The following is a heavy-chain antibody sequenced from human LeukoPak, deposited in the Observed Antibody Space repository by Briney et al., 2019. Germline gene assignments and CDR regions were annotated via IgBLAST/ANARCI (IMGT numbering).Heavy chain of an antibody. J-gene: IGHJ5*02. Sequence: SETLSLTCTVSGGSISSYYWSWIRQPPGKGLEWIGYIYYSGSTNYNPSLKSRVTISVDTSKNQFSLKLSSVTAADTAVYYCARCKGRVAAAGVVNWFDPWGQGTLVTVSS. D-gene: IGHD6-13*01. CDR1: GGSISSYY. CDR2: IYYSGST. V-gene: IGHV4-59*08. CDR3: ARCKGRVAAAGVVNWFDP.